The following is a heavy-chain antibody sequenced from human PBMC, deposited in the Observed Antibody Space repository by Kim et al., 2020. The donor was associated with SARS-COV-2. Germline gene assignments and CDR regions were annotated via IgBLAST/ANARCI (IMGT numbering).Heavy chain of an antibody. J-gene: IGHJ4*02. CDR3: ASTKQWLVHTNYFDY. Sequence: ASVKVSCKASGYTFTSYAMHWVRQAPGQRLEWMGWINAGNGNTKYSRKFQGRVTITRDTSASTAYMELSSLRSEDTAVYYCASTKQWLVHTNYFDYWGQG. CDR2: INAGNGNT. D-gene: IGHD6-19*01. CDR1: GYTFTSYA. V-gene: IGHV1-3*01.